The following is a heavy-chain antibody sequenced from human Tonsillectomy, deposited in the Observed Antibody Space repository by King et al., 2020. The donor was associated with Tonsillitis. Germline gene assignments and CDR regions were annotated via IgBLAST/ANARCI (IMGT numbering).Heavy chain of an antibody. J-gene: IGHJ3*02. Sequence: QLVQSGAEVKKPGESLRISCKGSGYSFTSYWISWVRQMPGKGLEWRGRIDPSDSYTNYSPSFQGHVPISADKSISTAYLQWSSLKTSDTAMYYCARRKLGHYGSGSYAFDSWSQGTMVTVSS. V-gene: IGHV5-10-1*03. D-gene: IGHD3-10*01. CDR3: ARRKLGHYGSGSYAFDS. CDR2: IDPSDSYT. CDR1: GYSFTSYW.